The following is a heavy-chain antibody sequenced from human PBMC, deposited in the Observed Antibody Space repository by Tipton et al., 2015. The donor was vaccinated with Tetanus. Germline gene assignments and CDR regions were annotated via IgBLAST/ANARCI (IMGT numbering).Heavy chain of an antibody. CDR2: ISGYNGNT. V-gene: IGHV1-18*01. CDR3: ARDQLDH. CDR1: GYTFTSYA. J-gene: IGHJ4*02. Sequence: QSGAEVKKPGASVKVSCKASGYTFTSYAVTWVRQAPGQGLEWMGWISGYNGNTNFTQKFQGRLTMTRDTSTSTAYMELRSLRSDDKAVYFCARDQLDHWGQGTLVTVSS.